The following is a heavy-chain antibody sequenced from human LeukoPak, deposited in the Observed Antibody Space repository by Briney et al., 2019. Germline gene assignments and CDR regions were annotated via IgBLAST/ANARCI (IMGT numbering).Heavy chain of an antibody. Sequence: GASLRISFKGSGYRFTSYWISWVRQMPGKGLEWMGRIDPSDSYTNYSPSFQGHVTISADKSISTAYLQWSSLKASDTAMYYCARLTVVVPAAHYYYYGMDVWGKGTTVTVSS. D-gene: IGHD2-2*01. CDR2: IDPSDSYT. J-gene: IGHJ6*04. CDR3: ARLTVVVPAAHYYYYGMDV. CDR1: GYRFTSYW. V-gene: IGHV5-10-1*01.